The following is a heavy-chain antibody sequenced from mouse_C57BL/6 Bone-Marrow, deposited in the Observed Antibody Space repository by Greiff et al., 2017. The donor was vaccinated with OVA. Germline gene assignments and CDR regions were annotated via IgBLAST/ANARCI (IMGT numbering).Heavy chain of an antibody. Sequence: VQLQQSGPELVKPGASVKISCKASGYSFTGYYMNWVKQSPEKSLEWIGEINPSTGGTTYNQKFKAKATLTVDKYSSTAYMQLKSLTSEDSAVYYCARYQAWFAYWGQGTLVTVSA. CDR2: INPSTGGT. CDR3: ARYQAWFAY. CDR1: GYSFTGYY. V-gene: IGHV1-42*01. J-gene: IGHJ3*01.